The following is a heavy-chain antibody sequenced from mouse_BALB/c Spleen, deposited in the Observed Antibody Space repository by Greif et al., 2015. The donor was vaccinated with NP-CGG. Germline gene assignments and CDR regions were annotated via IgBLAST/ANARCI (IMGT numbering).Heavy chain of an antibody. CDR2: INPSTGYT. CDR1: GYTFTSYW. V-gene: IGHV1-7*01. CDR3: ATGTYFDV. J-gene: IGHJ1*01. D-gene: IGHD4-1*01. Sequence: QVHVKQSGAELANPGASVKMSCKASGYTFTSYWMHWVKQRPGQGLEWIGYINPSTGYTEYNQKFKDKATLTADKSSSTAYMQLSSLPSEDSAVYYCATGTYFDVWGAGTTVPVSS.